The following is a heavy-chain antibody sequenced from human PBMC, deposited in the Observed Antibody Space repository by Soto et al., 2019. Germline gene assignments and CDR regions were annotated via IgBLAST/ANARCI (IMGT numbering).Heavy chain of an antibody. D-gene: IGHD5-18*01. CDR2: IIPIFGTA. CDR1: GGTFSSYA. V-gene: IGHV1-69*01. Sequence: QVQLVQSGAEVKKPGSSVKVSCKASGGTFSSYAISWVRQAPGQGLEWMGGIIPIFGTANYAQKFQGRVTITADESTSTAYMELSSQRSEDTAVYYCARGDTAMVPSLTGFDYWGQGTLVTVSS. J-gene: IGHJ4*02. CDR3: ARGDTAMVPSLTGFDY.